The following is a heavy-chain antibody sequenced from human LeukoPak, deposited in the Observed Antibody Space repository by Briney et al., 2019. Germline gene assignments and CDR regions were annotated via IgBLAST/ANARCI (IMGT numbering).Heavy chain of an antibody. J-gene: IGHJ3*01. CDR3: ARDHPYSSGWYGRVEALDL. Sequence: ASVKVSCKASGFIFTGYYMHLVRQAAGQGLEWMGCMNANSGGTNYAQKFQGRVTMTRDTSISTAYMDLSRLRSDDTAVYYCARDHPYSSGWYGRVEALDLWGQGTTVTVSS. CDR2: MNANSGGT. D-gene: IGHD6-19*01. CDR1: GFIFTGYY. V-gene: IGHV1-2*02.